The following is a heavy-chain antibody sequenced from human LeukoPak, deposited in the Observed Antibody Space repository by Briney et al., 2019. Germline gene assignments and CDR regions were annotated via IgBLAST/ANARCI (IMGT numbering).Heavy chain of an antibody. J-gene: IGHJ6*03. CDR1: GYTFTIYD. D-gene: IGHD3/OR15-3a*01. CDR3: ARALSWTTESYYYMDV. CDR2: MNPNSGNT. V-gene: IGHV1-8*01. Sequence: GASVTVPFKASGYTFTIYDMNWVRQAPGQGVGWLGWMNPNSGNTGYAQNFQGRVTMTMNTSITTAYMELSSLRSEDTAVYYCARALSWTTESYYYMDVWGKGTTVTVSS.